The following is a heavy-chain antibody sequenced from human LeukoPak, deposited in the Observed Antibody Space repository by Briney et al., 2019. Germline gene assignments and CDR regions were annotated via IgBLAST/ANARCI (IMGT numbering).Heavy chain of an antibody. CDR3: SREWGNGNDLRPDS. CDR1: GFTFREFA. CDR2: IRSSIYGGTP. Sequence: GGSLRLSCTSSGFTFREFAVSWFRQAPGKGLEWIGFIRSSIYGGTPKAAASVKGRFIFTRDDSKGVAYLRMNSLKTDDTAVYYCSREWGNGNDLRPDSWGQGTLVTVSS. D-gene: IGHD1-1*01. V-gene: IGHV3-49*03. J-gene: IGHJ4*02.